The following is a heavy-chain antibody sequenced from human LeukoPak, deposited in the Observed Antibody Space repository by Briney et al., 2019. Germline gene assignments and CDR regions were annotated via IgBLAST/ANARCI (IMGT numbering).Heavy chain of an antibody. CDR2: IYYSGST. Sequence: SETLSLTCTVSGGSISSSSYYWGWIRQPPGKGLEWIGSIYYSGSTYYNPSLKSRVTISVDTSKNQFSLKLSSVTAADTAVYYCARGGYPLYYYGSGSYSDIWGQGTMVTVSS. J-gene: IGHJ3*02. V-gene: IGHV4-39*07. CDR3: ARGGYPLYYYGSGSYSDI. D-gene: IGHD3-10*01. CDR1: GGSISSSSYY.